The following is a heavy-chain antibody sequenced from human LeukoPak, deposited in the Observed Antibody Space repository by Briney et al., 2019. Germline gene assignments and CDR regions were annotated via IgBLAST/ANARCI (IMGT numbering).Heavy chain of an antibody. CDR2: IIPIFGTA. CDR3: ARGGGRVIPAAMDYYYYYYMDV. Sequence: ASVKVSCKAPGGTFSSYAISWVRQAPGQGLEWMGGIIPIFGTANYAQKFQGRVTITADESTSTAYMELSSLRSEDTAVYYCARGGGRVIPAAMDYYYYYYMDVWGKGTTVTVSS. CDR1: GGTFSSYA. V-gene: IGHV1-69*13. J-gene: IGHJ6*03. D-gene: IGHD2-2*01.